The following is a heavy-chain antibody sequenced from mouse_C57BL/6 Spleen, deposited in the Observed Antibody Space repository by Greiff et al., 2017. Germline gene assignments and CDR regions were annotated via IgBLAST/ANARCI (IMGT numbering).Heavy chain of an antibody. D-gene: IGHD1-1*01. CDR1: GYTFTSYW. CDR2: IDTSDSYT. CDR3: ARGYYGSSGYFDD. Sequence: QVQLQQPGAELVMPGASVKLSCKASGYTFTSYWMHWVKQRPGQGLEWIGEIDTSDSYTNYNQKFKGKSTLTLDKSSSSAHMQLSSLTSEVSAVDYCARGYYGSSGYFDDWGQGTTLTVSS. V-gene: IGHV1-69*01. J-gene: IGHJ2*01.